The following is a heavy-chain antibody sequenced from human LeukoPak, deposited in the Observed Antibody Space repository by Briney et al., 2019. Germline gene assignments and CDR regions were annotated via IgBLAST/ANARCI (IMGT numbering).Heavy chain of an antibody. V-gene: IGHV4-30-2*01. J-gene: IGHJ5*02. CDR2: IYHSGST. D-gene: IGHD3-10*01. CDR1: GGSISSGGYY. Sequence: PSETLSLTCTVSGGSISSGGYYWSWIRQPPGKGLEWIGYIYHSGSTYYNPSLKSRVTISVDRSKNQFSLKLSSVTAADTAVYFCARKGEHYYDSGKLWPAWFDLWGQGTLITVSS. CDR3: ARKGEHYYDSGKLWPAWFDL.